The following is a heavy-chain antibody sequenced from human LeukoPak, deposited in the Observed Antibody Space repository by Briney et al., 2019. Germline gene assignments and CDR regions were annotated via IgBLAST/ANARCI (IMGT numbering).Heavy chain of an antibody. Sequence: GASVKVSCKASGGTFSSYSISWVRQAPGQGLEWMGRIIPILGIANYAQKFQGRVTITADKSTSTAYMELSSLRSEDTAVYYCASANGDIQHPLLDYWGQGTLVTVSS. D-gene: IGHD5-12*01. CDR1: GGTFSSYS. CDR2: IIPILGIA. J-gene: IGHJ4*02. CDR3: ASANGDIQHPLLDY. V-gene: IGHV1-69*02.